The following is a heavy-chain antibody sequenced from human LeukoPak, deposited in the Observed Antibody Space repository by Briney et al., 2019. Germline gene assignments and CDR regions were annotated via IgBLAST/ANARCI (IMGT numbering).Heavy chain of an antibody. V-gene: IGHV4-4*08. Sequence: SETLSLTCTVSGGSISSYYWSWIRQPPGKGLEWIGRIYTSGSTTYNPSLKSRVTISVDTSKNQFSLKLSSVTAADTAVYYCARVPRLGGYYFDYWGQGTLVTVSS. D-gene: IGHD3-16*01. CDR2: IYTSGST. J-gene: IGHJ4*02. CDR3: ARVPRLGGYYFDY. CDR1: GGSISSYY.